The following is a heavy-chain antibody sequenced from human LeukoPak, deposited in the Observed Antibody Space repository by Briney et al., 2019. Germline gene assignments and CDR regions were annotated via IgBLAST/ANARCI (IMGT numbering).Heavy chain of an antibody. V-gene: IGHV4-34*01. CDR1: DGSISSYY. D-gene: IGHD6-13*01. Sequence: SETLSLTCTVSDGSISSYYWSWIRQPPGKGLEWIGEINHSGSTNYNPSLKSRVTISVDTSKNQFSLKLNSVTAADTAVYYCVSRSSWYRYYFDYWGQGTLVTVSS. CDR3: VSRSSWYRYYFDY. J-gene: IGHJ4*02. CDR2: INHSGST.